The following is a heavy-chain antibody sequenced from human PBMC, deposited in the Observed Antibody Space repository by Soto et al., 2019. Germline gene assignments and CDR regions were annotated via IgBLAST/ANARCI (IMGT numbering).Heavy chain of an antibody. D-gene: IGHD4-17*01. CDR1: GFTFSRDG. J-gene: IGHJ4*02. CDR2: ITDNGGST. CDR3: AKERATTTAFEY. Sequence: EVQLLESGGGLVQAGGSLRLSCAASGFTFSRDGMSWVRQAPGKGLEWVSLITDNGGSTYYADSVKGRFTISRDNTKNTLFLQMNSLRAEDTAVYYCAKERATTTAFEYWVQGALVTVSS. V-gene: IGHV3-23*01.